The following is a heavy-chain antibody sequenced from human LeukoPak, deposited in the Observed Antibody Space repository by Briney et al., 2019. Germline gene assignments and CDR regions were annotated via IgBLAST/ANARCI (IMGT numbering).Heavy chain of an antibody. D-gene: IGHD2-15*01. V-gene: IGHV3-7*03. CDR1: GFTFSSYW. J-gene: IGHJ4*02. CDR3: ARDPRYCSGGSCYYFDY. CDR2: IKQDGSEK. Sequence: GGSLRLSCAASGFTFSSYWMSWVRQAPGKGLEWVANIKQDGSEKYYVDSVKGRFTISRDNAKNSLYLQMNSLRAEDTAVYYCARDPRYCSGGSCYYFDYWGQGTLVTVSS.